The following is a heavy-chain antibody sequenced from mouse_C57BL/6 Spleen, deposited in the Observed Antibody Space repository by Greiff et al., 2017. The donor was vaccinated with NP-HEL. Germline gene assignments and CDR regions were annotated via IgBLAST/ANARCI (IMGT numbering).Heavy chain of an antibody. CDR2: INPSTGGT. Sequence: VQLQQSGPELVKPGASVKLSCKASGYSFTGYYMNWVKQSPEKSLEWIGEINPSTGGTTYNQKFKAKATLTVDKSSSTAYMQLKSLTSEDSAVYYCARRGYYDYVWFAYWGQGTLVTVSA. CDR3: ARRGYYDYVWFAY. CDR1: GYSFTGYY. D-gene: IGHD2-4*01. J-gene: IGHJ3*01. V-gene: IGHV1-42*01.